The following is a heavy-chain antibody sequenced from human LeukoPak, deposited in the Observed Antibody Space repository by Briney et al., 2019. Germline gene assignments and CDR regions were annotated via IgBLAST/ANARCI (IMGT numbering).Heavy chain of an antibody. CDR2: IYSGGTT. CDR1: GFTFSSYS. V-gene: IGHV3-53*01. Sequence: GGSLRLSCAASGFTFSSYSMNWVRQAPGKGLEWVSVIYSGGTTNYADSVKGRFTISRDNSKNTLFLQMNSLRAEDTAVYYCARGGYSSSWYHFDYWGQGTLVTVSS. D-gene: IGHD6-13*01. CDR3: ARGGYSSSWYHFDY. J-gene: IGHJ4*02.